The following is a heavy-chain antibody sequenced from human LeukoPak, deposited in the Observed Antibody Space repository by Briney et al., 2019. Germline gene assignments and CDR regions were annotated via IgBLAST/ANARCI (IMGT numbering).Heavy chain of an antibody. Sequence: SGGSLRLSCAASGFTSSSDAMSGVPEAPEKGLECVSAITGSGGSTYYADPVKGRFTISRDNSKNPLYLKMNSLRAEDTAVYYCARVLICYDSSGLSHNYWGRETVVTVSS. CDR3: ARVLICYDSSGLSHNY. J-gene: IGHJ4*02. V-gene: IGHV3-23*01. CDR1: GFTSSSDA. CDR2: ITGSGGST. D-gene: IGHD3-22*01.